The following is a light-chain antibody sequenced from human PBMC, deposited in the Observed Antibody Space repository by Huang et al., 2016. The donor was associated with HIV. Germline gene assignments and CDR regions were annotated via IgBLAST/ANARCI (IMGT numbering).Light chain of an antibody. CDR1: QSVCSTSTNKDY. CDR2: WSA. V-gene: IGKV4-1*01. Sequence: DIVMAQSPVSLAVSLGERATLTCRSSQSVCSTSTNKDYLAWFQQKPGQPPKLLLFWSATREVGVPDRVSGSGSGTHFTLTIANLEADDAAIYYCQQYYASPQTFGQGTRV. CDR3: QQYYASPQT. J-gene: IGKJ1*01.